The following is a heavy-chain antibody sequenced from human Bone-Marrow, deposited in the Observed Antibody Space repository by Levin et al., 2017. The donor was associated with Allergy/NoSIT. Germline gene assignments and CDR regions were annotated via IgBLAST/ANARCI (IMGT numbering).Heavy chain of an antibody. CDR2: INHSGST. CDR1: GGSFSGYF. D-gene: IGHD1-26*01. Sequence: SETLSLTCAVYGGSFSGYFWSWIRQPPGKGLEWIGVINHSGSTNSNPSLKSLGTISVDTSKNQFSLKLSSVTAADTAVYYCARRRLGGARRFEPWGQGTLVTVSS. J-gene: IGHJ5*02. V-gene: IGHV4-34*01. CDR3: ARRRLGGARRFEP.